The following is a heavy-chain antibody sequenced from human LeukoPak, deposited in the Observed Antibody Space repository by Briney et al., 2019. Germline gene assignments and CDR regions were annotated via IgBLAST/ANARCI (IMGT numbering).Heavy chain of an antibody. Sequence: GGSLRLSCVAASGFRITNNWMTWIRRAPGKGLEWVANIKEDESQRYYLGSVKGRFTISRDNSKNTLYLQMNSLRAEDTAVYYCAKDPDRVAVAGTPIDYWGQGTLVTVSS. CDR2: IKEDESQR. D-gene: IGHD6-19*01. CDR3: AKDPDRVAVAGTPIDY. V-gene: IGHV3-7*03. CDR1: GFRITNNW. J-gene: IGHJ4*02.